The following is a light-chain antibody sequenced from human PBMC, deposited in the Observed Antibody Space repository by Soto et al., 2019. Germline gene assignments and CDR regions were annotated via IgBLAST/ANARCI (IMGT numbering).Light chain of an antibody. CDR1: QSISSY. CDR2: AAS. V-gene: IGKV1-39*01. J-gene: IGKJ1*01. CDR3: QQTYSAPPT. Sequence: DIQMTQSPSSLSASVGDRVTITCRASQSISSYLNWYQHKPGNAPKLLLYAASNLQSGVPSRFSGSGSGADFTLTISSLRPEDFATYYCQQTYSAPPTFGHGTKVEIK.